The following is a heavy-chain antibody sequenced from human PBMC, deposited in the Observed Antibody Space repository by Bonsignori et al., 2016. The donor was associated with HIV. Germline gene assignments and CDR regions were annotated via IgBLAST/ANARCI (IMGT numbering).Heavy chain of an antibody. CDR2: IYSGGST. V-gene: IGHV3-66*01. CDR3: ATGDYYDSSGYYSPGSHAFDI. Sequence: WIRQPPGKGLEWVSVIYSGGSTYYADSVKGRFTISRDNSKNTLYLQMNSLRAEDTAVYYCATGDYYDSSGYYSPGSHAFDIWGQGTMVTVSS. D-gene: IGHD3-22*01. J-gene: IGHJ3*02.